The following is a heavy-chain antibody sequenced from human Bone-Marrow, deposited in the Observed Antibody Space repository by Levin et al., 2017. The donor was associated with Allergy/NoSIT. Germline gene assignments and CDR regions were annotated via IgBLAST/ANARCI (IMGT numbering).Heavy chain of an antibody. V-gene: IGHV3-66*01. D-gene: IGHD5-12*01. Sequence: GESLKISCAASGISVSNNHMSWVRQAPGKGLECVAGIYSGGDTYQSDSVKSRFTVSRDNSKNTVFLHMSNLRGDDTAVYYCARGYKSGLSFGWGQGTLVTVSS. CDR1: GISVSNNH. J-gene: IGHJ4*02. CDR3: ARGYKSGLSFG. CDR2: IYSGGDT.